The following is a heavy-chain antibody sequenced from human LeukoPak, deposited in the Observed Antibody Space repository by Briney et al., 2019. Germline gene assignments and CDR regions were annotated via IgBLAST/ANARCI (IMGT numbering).Heavy chain of an antibody. CDR1: GFTFSSYS. V-gene: IGHV3-21*01. J-gene: IGHJ4*02. CDR3: ARGVDGDPLDY. CDR2: ISSSSSYI. Sequence: GGSLRLSCAASGFTFSSYSMNWVRQAPGKGLEWVSSISSSSSYIYYAGSVKGRFTISRDNAKNSLYLQMNSLRAEDTAVYYCARGVDGDPLDYWGQGTLVTVSS. D-gene: IGHD4-17*01.